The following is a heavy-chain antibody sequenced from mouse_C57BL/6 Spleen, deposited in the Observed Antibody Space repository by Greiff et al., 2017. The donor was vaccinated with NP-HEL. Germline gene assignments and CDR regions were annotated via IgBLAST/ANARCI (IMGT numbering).Heavy chain of an antibody. CDR3: TRVYDGYYRAWFAY. J-gene: IGHJ3*01. CDR1: GFTFSSYA. D-gene: IGHD2-3*01. CDR2: ISSGGDYI. V-gene: IGHV5-9-1*02. Sequence: EVQRVESGEGLVKPGGSLKLSCAASGFTFSSYAMSWVRQTPEKRLEWVAYISSGGDYIYYADTVKGRFTISRDNARNTLYLQMSSLKSEDTAMYYCTRVYDGYYRAWFAYWGQGTLVTVSA.